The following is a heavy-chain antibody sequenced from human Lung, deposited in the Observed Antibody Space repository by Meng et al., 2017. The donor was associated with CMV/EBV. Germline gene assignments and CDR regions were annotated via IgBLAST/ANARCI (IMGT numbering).Heavy chain of an antibody. Sequence: SGVSIRSADYYWNWIRQPPGKGLEWVGYIFYNGSTSYNPSLKSRLSISMDTSKNQFSLKLRSLTAADTAIYYCVREILAPINYYFDSWGQGTLVTVSS. J-gene: IGHJ4*02. D-gene: IGHD3-10*01. V-gene: IGHV4-30-4*01. CDR1: GVSIRSADYY. CDR3: VREILAPINYYFDS. CDR2: IFYNGST.